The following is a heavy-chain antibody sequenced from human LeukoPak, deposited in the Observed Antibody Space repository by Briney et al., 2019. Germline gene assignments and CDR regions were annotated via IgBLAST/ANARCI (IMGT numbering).Heavy chain of an antibody. Sequence: GGSLRLSCAASGFTFSSYWMSWVRQAPGKGLEWVANIKQDGSEKYYVDSVKGRFTISRDNAKNSLYLQMNSLRAEDTAVYYCARNYDFWSGYLPLDYWGQGTLVTVSS. CDR3: ARNYDFWSGYLPLDY. D-gene: IGHD3-3*01. CDR1: GFTFSSYW. J-gene: IGHJ4*02. V-gene: IGHV3-7*01. CDR2: IKQDGSEK.